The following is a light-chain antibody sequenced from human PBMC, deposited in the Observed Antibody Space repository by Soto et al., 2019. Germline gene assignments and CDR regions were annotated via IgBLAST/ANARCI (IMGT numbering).Light chain of an antibody. Sequence: DIQMTQSPSTLSASVGDTVTITCRAGQGISRWLAWYQQKPGRAPNLLIYEASTLESGVPSRCSGSGSGTEFTRTISSLPPDDFATYYGHQYDTYSWTFDQGTKVEIK. J-gene: IGKJ1*01. V-gene: IGKV1-5*03. CDR3: HQYDTYSWT. CDR2: EAS. CDR1: QGISRW.